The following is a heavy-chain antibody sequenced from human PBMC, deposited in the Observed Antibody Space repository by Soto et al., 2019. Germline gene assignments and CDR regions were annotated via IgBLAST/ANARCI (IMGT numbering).Heavy chain of an antibody. Sequence: EVQLLESGGGLVQPGGSLRLSCAASGFTFSSYAMSWVRQAPGKGLEWVSAISGSGGSTYYADSVKGRFTISRDNSKNTLYLQMNSLRAEDTAVYYCARTYYYDSSGLDYWGQGTLVTVSS. V-gene: IGHV3-23*01. CDR2: ISGSGGST. D-gene: IGHD3-22*01. CDR1: GFTFSSYA. CDR3: ARTYYYDSSGLDY. J-gene: IGHJ4*02.